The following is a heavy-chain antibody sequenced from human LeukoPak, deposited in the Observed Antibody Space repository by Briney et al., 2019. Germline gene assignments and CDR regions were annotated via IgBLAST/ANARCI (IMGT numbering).Heavy chain of an antibody. CDR3: YITLLPLESFQP. V-gene: IGHV4-38-2*01. J-gene: IGHJ1*01. D-gene: IGHD3-10*01. CDR1: GYSISSGYY. CDR2: IYHSGST. Sequence: SETMSLTCAVSGYSISSGYYWGWIRQPPGKGLEWIGSIYHSGSTYYNPSLKSRFTISVDTSKNHFSLKLSSVTAADTAVHHCYITLLPLESFQPWGPGPRVPVSS.